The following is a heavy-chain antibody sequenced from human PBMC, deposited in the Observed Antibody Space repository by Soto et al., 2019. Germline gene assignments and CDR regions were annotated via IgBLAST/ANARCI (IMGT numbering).Heavy chain of an antibody. CDR1: GFTFSSYA. CDR3: ARDNAAGDLADFNWFDP. Sequence: QVQLVESGGGVVQPGRSLRLSCAASGFTFSSYAMHWVRQAPGKGLEWVAVISYDGSNKYYADSVKGRFTISRDNSKNTLYLQMNSLRAEDTAVYYCARDNAAGDLADFNWFDPWGQGTLVTVSS. CDR2: ISYDGSNK. D-gene: IGHD6-13*01. V-gene: IGHV3-30-3*01. J-gene: IGHJ5*02.